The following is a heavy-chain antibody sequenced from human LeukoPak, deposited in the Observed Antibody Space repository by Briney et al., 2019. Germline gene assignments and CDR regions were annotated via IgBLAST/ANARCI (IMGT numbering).Heavy chain of an antibody. J-gene: IGHJ3*02. CDR1: GYTFTSYY. D-gene: IGHD3-10*01. CDR3: ARGRVRGVRAESSDAFDI. V-gene: IGHV1-46*01. CDR2: INPSGGST. Sequence: ASVKVSCKASGYTFTSYYMHWVRQAPGQGLEWMGIINPSGGSTSYAQKFRGRVTMTRDTSTSTVYMELSSLRSDDTAVYYCARGRVRGVRAESSDAFDIWGEGTMVTVSS.